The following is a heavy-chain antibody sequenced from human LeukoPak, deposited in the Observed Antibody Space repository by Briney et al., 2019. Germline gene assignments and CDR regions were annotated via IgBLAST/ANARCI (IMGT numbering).Heavy chain of an antibody. Sequence: ASVKVSCKASGYTFTSYAMHWVHQAPGQRLEWMGWINAGNGNTKYSQKFQGRVTITRDTSASTAYMELSSLRSEDTAVYYCAREGREGSSGYHSDPWGQGTLVTVSS. J-gene: IGHJ5*02. D-gene: IGHD3-22*01. CDR2: INAGNGNT. CDR1: GYTFTSYA. CDR3: AREGREGSSGYHSDP. V-gene: IGHV1-3*01.